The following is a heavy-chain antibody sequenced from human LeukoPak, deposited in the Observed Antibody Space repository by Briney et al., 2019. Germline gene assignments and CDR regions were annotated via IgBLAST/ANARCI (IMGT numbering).Heavy chain of an antibody. CDR1: GFTFSSYS. V-gene: IGHV3-48*01. Sequence: GGSLRLSCAASGFTFSSYSMNWVRQAPGKGLEWVSYISSSSSTIYYADSVKGRFSISRDNAENSLYLQMNSLSAEDTAVYYCARDRATSGKYAYYFDYWGQGTLVTVSS. CDR2: ISSSSSTI. CDR3: ARDRATSGKYAYYFDY. D-gene: IGHD1-26*01. J-gene: IGHJ4*02.